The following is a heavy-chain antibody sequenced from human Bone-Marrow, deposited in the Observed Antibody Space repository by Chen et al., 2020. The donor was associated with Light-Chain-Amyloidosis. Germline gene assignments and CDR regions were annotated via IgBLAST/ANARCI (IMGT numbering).Heavy chain of an antibody. D-gene: IGHD3-9*01. CDR1: GFALRSYA. CDR2: ISGSGGSR. J-gene: IGHJ3*02. CDR3: AKDISYDDILPGYPADAFDI. V-gene: IGHV3-23*04. Sequence: EVQLVESGGGLLQRGGSLRLSCAASGFALRSYAMSWVRPAPGKGLEWVSTISGSGGSRYYGDSVKGRLTISRDNSKNALFLQMNSLRAEDTAVYYCAKDISYDDILPGYPADAFDIWGQGTMVTVSS.